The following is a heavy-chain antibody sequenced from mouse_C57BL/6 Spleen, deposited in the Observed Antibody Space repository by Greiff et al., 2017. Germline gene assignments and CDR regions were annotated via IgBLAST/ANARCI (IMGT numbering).Heavy chain of an antibody. D-gene: IGHD2-3*01. CDR3: ARGVDGYSWFAY. J-gene: IGHJ3*01. Sequence: EVKLQESGPGMVKPSQSLSLTCTVTGYSITSGYDWHWIRHFPGNKLEWMGYISYSGSTNYNPSLKSRISITHDTSKNHFFLKLNSVTTEDTATYYCARGVDGYSWFAYWGQGTLVTVSA. CDR1: GYSITSGYD. V-gene: IGHV3-1*01. CDR2: ISYSGST.